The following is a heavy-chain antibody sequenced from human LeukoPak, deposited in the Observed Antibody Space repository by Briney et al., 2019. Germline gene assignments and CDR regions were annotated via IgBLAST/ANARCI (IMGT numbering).Heavy chain of an antibody. CDR1: GGSFSGYH. CDR2: INHSGST. Sequence: SETLSLTCAVYGGSFSGYHWSWIRQPPGKGLEWIGEINHSGSTNYNPSLKSRVTISVDTSKNQFSLKLSSVTAADTAVYYCARGGKGSGSYYNGGDNWFDPWGQGTLVTVSS. V-gene: IGHV4-34*01. CDR3: ARGGKGSGSYYNGGDNWFDP. J-gene: IGHJ5*02. D-gene: IGHD3-10*01.